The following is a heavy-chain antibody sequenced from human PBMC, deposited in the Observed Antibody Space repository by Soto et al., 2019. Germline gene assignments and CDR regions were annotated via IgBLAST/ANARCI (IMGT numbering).Heavy chain of an antibody. CDR1: GFTFSSYG. J-gene: IGHJ4*02. Sequence: GGSLRLSCAASGFTFSSYGMRWVRQAPGKGLEWVAVIWYDGSNKYYADSVKGRFTISRDNSKNTLYLQMNSLRAEDTAVYYCARGSGSYYGFDYWGQGTLVTVSS. CDR2: IWYDGSNK. CDR3: ARGSGSYYGFDY. D-gene: IGHD1-26*01. V-gene: IGHV3-33*01.